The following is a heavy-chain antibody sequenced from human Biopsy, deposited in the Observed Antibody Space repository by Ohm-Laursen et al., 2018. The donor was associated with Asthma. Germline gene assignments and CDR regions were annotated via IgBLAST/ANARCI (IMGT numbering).Heavy chain of an antibody. J-gene: IGHJ4*02. CDR1: GFVFSQSD. V-gene: IGHV3-30-3*01. Sequence: SLRLSCAASGFVFSQSDIHWVRQAPGKGLEWVAGIFFDGSNKYYADSVKGRFTISRDNSKDTLYLQVNSLRGDDTAVYYCARGKTWGRSYYFDYWGQGTLVTVSS. CDR3: ARGKTWGRSYYFDY. CDR2: IFFDGSNK. D-gene: IGHD6-6*01.